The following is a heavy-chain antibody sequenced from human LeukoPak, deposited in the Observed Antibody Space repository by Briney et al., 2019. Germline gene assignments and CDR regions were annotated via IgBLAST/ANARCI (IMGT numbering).Heavy chain of an antibody. J-gene: IGHJ3*02. CDR2: VYTSGST. CDR1: GGSISSYY. D-gene: IGHD3-3*01. V-gene: IGHV4-4*07. CDR3: AGIRFLEWPSPTNAFDI. Sequence: PSETLSLTCTVSGGSISSYYWSWIRQPAGKGLEWIGRVYTSGSTNYNPSLKSRVTMSVDTSKNQFSLKLSSVTAADTAVYYCAGIRFLEWPSPTNAFDIWGQGTMVTVSS.